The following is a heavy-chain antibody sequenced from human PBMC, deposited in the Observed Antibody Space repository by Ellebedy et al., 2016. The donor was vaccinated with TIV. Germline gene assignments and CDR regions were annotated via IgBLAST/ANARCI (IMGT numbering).Heavy chain of an antibody. J-gene: IGHJ5*02. Sequence: SETLSLTXAVYGGSFSGYYWSWIRQPPGKGLEWIGEINHSGSTNYNPSLKSRVTISVDTSKNQFSLKLSSVTAADTAVYYCASGGFGELASAAWGQGTLVTVSS. D-gene: IGHD3-10*01. V-gene: IGHV4-34*01. CDR1: GGSFSGYY. CDR2: INHSGST. CDR3: ASGGFGELASAA.